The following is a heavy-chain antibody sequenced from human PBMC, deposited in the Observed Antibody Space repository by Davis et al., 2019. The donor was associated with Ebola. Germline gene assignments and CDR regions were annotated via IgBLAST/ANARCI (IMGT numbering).Heavy chain of an antibody. CDR2: TYYRSKWLY. J-gene: IGHJ4*02. Sequence: MPSETLSLTCAISGDTVSANHVAWNWIRQSPSGGLEWLGRTYYRSKWLYDYGGTVKGRITVSPDTSKNQFSLHLNSVTPEDTAVYFCARDVDHDVGNVWLGTPLDDWGQGTLVTVSS. CDR1: GDTVSANHVA. CDR3: ARDVDHDVGNVWLGTPLDD. V-gene: IGHV6-1*01. D-gene: IGHD3-16*01.